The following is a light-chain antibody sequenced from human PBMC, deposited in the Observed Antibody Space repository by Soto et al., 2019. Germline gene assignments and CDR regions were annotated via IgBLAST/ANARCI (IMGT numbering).Light chain of an antibody. CDR3: QQRSNWPVLWT. CDR2: DAS. V-gene: IGKV3D-20*02. Sequence: EIVLTQSPATLSLSPGERATLSCGASQSVSSNYLAEYQQKPGLAPMRLMYDASTRATGIPDRFSGSGSGTDFTLTISRLEPEDFAVYYCQQRSNWPVLWTFGQGTKVDIK. J-gene: IGKJ1*01. CDR1: QSVSSNY.